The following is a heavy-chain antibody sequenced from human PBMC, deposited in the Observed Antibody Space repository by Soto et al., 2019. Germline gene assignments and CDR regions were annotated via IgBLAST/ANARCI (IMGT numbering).Heavy chain of an antibody. D-gene: IGHD3-3*01. CDR1: GGSFSDYY. Sequence: NPSETLSLTCAVYGGSFSDYYGTWIRQSPGKGLEWIGEINHSGITYYNPSLKSRVSISVDTSKNQFSLELRSVTAADTAMYYCARGRLEWLLLGYGVDVWGQGTPVTVSS. J-gene: IGHJ6*02. CDR3: ARGRLEWLLLGYGVDV. V-gene: IGHV4-34*01. CDR2: INHSGIT.